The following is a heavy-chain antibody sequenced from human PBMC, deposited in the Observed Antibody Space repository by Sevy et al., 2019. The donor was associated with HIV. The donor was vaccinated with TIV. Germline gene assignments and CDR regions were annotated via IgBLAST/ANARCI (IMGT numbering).Heavy chain of an antibody. V-gene: IGHV3-74*01. CDR2: TNSDGSST. CDR1: GFTFSSYW. J-gene: IGHJ4*02. D-gene: IGHD1-26*01. Sequence: GGSLRLSCAASGFTFSSYWMHWVRQGLGKGLVWVSRTNSDGSSTSYADSVKGRFTISRDNSKNTLYLQMNSLRAEDTAVYYCAKDRGRLGRGATPLDYWGQGTLVTVSS. CDR3: AKDRGRLGRGATPLDY.